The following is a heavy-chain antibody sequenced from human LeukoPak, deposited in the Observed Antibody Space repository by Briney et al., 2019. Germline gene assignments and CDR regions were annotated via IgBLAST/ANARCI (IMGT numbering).Heavy chain of an antibody. CDR2: ISCSGGST. Sequence: GGSLRLSCAASGFTFSSYAMTWVRQAPGKGLEWVSAISCSGGSTYYADSVKGRFTISRDNSKNTLYLQMNSLRAEDTAVYYCAKGNGHIVVVTAISWGQGTLVTVSS. CDR3: AKGNGHIVVVTAIS. V-gene: IGHV3-23*01. CDR1: GFTFSSYA. D-gene: IGHD2-21*02. J-gene: IGHJ4*02.